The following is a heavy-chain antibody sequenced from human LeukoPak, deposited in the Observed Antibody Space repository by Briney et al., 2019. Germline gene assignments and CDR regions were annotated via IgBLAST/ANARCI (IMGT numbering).Heavy chain of an antibody. D-gene: IGHD4-23*01. CDR1: GGTFSSCA. CDR3: ASSSRGVTQRYDY. Sequence: ASVKVSCKASGGTFSSCAISWVRQAPGQGHEWMGRIIPIFGTANYAQKFQGRVTITTDESTSTAYMELSSLRSEDAAVYYCASSSRGVTQRYDYWGQGTLVTVSS. J-gene: IGHJ4*02. CDR2: IIPIFGTA. V-gene: IGHV1-69*05.